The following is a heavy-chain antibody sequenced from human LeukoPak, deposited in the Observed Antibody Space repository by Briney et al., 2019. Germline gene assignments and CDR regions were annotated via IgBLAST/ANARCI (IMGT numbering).Heavy chain of an antibody. CDR3: ARVVRYYYDSSGYESYYYYYMDV. V-gene: IGHV4-59*01. J-gene: IGHJ6*03. CDR2: IYYSGST. D-gene: IGHD3-22*01. Sequence: PSETLSLTCTVSGGSISSYYWSWIRQPPGKGLEWIGYIYYSGSTNYNPSLKSRVTISVDTSKNQFSLKLSSVTAADTAVYYCARVVRYYYDSSGYESYYYYYMDVWGKGTTVTISS. CDR1: GGSISSYY.